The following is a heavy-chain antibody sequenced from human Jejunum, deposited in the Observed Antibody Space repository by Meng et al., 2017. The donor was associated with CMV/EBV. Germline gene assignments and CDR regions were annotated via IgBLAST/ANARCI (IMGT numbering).Heavy chain of an antibody. CDR1: FVYAW. Sequence: FVYAWMSWVRQAPGKGLEWIARIKSKEDGETTDYAAPVNGRFIISRDDSQKTVYLQMNSLKSEDTAVYYCATPSCGGHCPSSFDFRGQGTLVTVSS. CDR2: IKSKEDGETT. V-gene: IGHV3-15*01. J-gene: IGHJ4*02. CDR3: ATPSCGGHCPSSFDF. D-gene: IGHD2-21*01.